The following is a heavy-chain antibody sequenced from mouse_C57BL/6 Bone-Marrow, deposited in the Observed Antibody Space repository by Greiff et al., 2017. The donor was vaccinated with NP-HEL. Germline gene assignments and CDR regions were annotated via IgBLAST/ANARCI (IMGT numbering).Heavy chain of an antibody. CDR2: IYWDDDK. CDR1: GFSLSTSGMG. J-gene: IGHJ1*03. V-gene: IGHV8-12*01. CDR3: ARRGGGSSYGYFDV. D-gene: IGHD1-1*01. Sequence: QVTLKESGPGILQSSQTLSLTCSFSGFSLSTSGMGVSWIRQPSGKGLEWLAHIYWDDDKRYNPSLKSRLTISKDTSRNQVFLKITSVDTADTATYYCARRGGGSSYGYFDVWGTGTTVTVSS.